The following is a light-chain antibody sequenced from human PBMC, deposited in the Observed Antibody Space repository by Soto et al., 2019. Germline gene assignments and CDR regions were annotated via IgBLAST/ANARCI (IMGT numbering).Light chain of an antibody. J-gene: IGKJ1*01. V-gene: IGKV1-5*01. CDR3: QQYNSYSQT. Sequence: DIQLTQSHSTLSASVGERATIXWQASQSISSWLAWYQQKPGKAPKLLIYDASSLESGVPSRFSGSGSGTEFTLTISSLQPDDFATYYCQQYNSYSQTFGQGTKVDIK. CDR2: DAS. CDR1: QSISSW.